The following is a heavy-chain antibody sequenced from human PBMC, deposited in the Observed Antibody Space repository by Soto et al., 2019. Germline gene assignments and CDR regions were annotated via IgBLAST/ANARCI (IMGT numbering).Heavy chain of an antibody. Sequence: GGSLRLSCVASVSNYAMSWVRQAPGKGLEWVADISGSGLNTYYADSVKGRFTISRDNSKSTVYLQMNSLRAEDTAIYYCAKTLNWFFDYWGQGTLVTVSS. V-gene: IGHV3-23*01. CDR2: ISGSGLNT. CDR1: VSNYA. D-gene: IGHD3-9*01. CDR3: AKTLNWFFDY. J-gene: IGHJ4*01.